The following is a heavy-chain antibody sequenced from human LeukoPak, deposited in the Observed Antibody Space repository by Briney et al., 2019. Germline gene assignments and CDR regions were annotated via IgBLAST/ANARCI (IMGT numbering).Heavy chain of an antibody. D-gene: IGHD3-10*01. CDR2: IYPGDSDT. J-gene: IGHJ5*02. CDR3: ARHQGASGMRKFDP. CDR1: GYSFTLYW. Sequence: GESLKISCKGFGYSFTLYWIGWVRQMPGKGLEWMGIIYPGDSDTRYSPSFQGQVTISADKSSNTAYLQWRSLKASDSAMYYCARHQGASGMRKFDPRGQGTLVTVSS. V-gene: IGHV5-51*01.